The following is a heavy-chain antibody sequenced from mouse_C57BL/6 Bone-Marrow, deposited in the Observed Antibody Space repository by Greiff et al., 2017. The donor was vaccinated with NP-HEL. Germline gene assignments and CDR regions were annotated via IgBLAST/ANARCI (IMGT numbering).Heavy chain of an antibody. CDR3: AADAY. CDR1: GFNIKDTY. CDR2: IDPANGNT. V-gene: IGHV14-3*02. Sequence: EVKLQESGAELVKPGASVKMSCTASGFNIKDTYMHWVKQRPEQGLEWIGRIDPANGNTKYDPKFQGKATITADTSSNTAYLQLSSLTSEDTAVYYCAADAYWGQGTLVTVSA. J-gene: IGHJ3*01.